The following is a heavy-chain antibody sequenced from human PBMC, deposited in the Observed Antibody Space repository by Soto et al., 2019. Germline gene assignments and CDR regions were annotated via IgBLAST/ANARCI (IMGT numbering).Heavy chain of an antibody. J-gene: IGHJ4*02. Sequence: ASVKVSCKASGYTFTSYGISWVRQAPGQGLEWMGWISAYNGNTNYAQKLQGRVTMTTDTSTSTAYMELRSLRSDDTAVYYCARVWIDIVATIHFDYCGQRPLVPVSS. CDR1: GYTFTSYG. CDR2: ISAYNGNT. D-gene: IGHD5-12*01. V-gene: IGHV1-18*01. CDR3: ARVWIDIVATIHFDY.